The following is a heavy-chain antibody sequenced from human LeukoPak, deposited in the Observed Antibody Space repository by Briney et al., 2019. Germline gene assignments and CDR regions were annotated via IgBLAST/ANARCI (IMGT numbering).Heavy chain of an antibody. J-gene: IGHJ6*02. Sequence: ASVKVSCTASGGTFSSYAISWVRQAPGQGLEWMGGIIPIFGTANYAQKFQGRVTITADESTSTAYMELSSLRSEDTAVYYCARGGYCSSTSCRSYYYYGMDVWGQGTTVTVSS. D-gene: IGHD2-2*01. V-gene: IGHV1-69*01. CDR3: ARGGYCSSTSCRSYYYYGMDV. CDR2: IIPIFGTA. CDR1: GGTFSSYA.